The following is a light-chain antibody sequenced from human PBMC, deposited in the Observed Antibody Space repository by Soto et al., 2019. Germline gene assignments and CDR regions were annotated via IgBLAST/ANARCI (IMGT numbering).Light chain of an antibody. CDR1: QSVSRY. V-gene: IGKV3-11*01. CDR3: QQYSSSPRT. CDR2: DAS. J-gene: IGKJ1*01. Sequence: EIALTQSPATLSLSPGERATLSCRASQSVSRYLAWYQQKPGQAPRLLIYDASNRATGIPARFSGSGSGTDFTLTISGLEPEDFAVYYCQQYSSSPRTFGQGTRVEVK.